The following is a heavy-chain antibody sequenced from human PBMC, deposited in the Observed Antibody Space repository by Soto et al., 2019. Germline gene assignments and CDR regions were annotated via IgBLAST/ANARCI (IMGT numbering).Heavy chain of an antibody. CDR2: INWNGGST. V-gene: IGHV3-20*04. CDR3: ARALKLDYYGPAAS. Sequence: GGSLRLSCAASGFTFDDYGMSWVRQAPGKGLEWVSGINWNGGSTGYADSVKGRFTISRDNAKNSLYLQMNSLRAEDTALYYCARALKLDYYGPAASWGQGTLVTVSS. J-gene: IGHJ4*02. D-gene: IGHD3-10*01. CDR1: GFTFDDYG.